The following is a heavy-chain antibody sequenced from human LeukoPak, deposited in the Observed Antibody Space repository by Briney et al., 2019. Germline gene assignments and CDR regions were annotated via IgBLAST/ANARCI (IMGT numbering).Heavy chain of an antibody. CDR3: ARSGGSGSYYTRNCYYYYMDV. CDR2: INHSGST. Sequence: PSETLSLTCAVYGGSFSGYYWSWIRQPPGKGLEWIGEINHSGSTNYNPSLKSRVTISVDTSKNQFSLKLSSVTAADTAVYYCARSGGSGSYYTRNCYYYYMDVWGKGTTVTVSS. D-gene: IGHD3-10*01. CDR1: GGSFSGYY. J-gene: IGHJ6*03. V-gene: IGHV4-34*01.